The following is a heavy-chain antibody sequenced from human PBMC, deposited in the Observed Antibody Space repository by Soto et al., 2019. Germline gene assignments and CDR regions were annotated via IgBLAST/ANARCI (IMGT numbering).Heavy chain of an antibody. CDR2: MNPNSSNT. J-gene: IGHJ5*02. Sequence: QVQLVHSWAEVKKPVASVKVSCKASGYTFTSYDINWVRQATVHGLEWMGWMNPNSSNTGYAQKFQGRVTMSRNTSTSTAYRELSSLRSEDTAVYYCARGIAAAGTVRRDWFDPCGQGTLVTVS. CDR3: ARGIAAAGTVRRDWFDP. V-gene: IGHV1-8*01. CDR1: GYTFTSYD. D-gene: IGHD6-13*01.